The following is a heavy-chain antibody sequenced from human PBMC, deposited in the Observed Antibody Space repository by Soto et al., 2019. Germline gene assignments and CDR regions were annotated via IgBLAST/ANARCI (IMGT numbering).Heavy chain of an antibody. Sequence: GGSLRLSCAASGFPFSKYWMSWVRQAPGKGMEWVANIKDDGGQQYYVDSVKGRFTISRDNAENSLYLHMSSLRVEDTAVYYCGSTPRRGGFDNWGQGTVVTVSS. D-gene: IGHD3-16*01. J-gene: IGHJ4*02. V-gene: IGHV3-7*03. CDR3: GSTPRRGGFDN. CDR2: IKDDGGQQ. CDR1: GFPFSKYW.